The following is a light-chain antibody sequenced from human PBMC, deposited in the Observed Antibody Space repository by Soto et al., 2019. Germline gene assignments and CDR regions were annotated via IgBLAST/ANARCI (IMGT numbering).Light chain of an antibody. CDR3: QQYGTSPYT. J-gene: IGKJ2*01. Sequence: VLTQSPGTLALSPGERATVFCRASQGVSSSGVAWYQHKPGQAPRRLIYSTSYRAPGIPDRFSGSGSGTDFTLSISRLEPEDFAVYFCQQYGTSPYTFGQGTKLEIK. V-gene: IGKV3-20*01. CDR1: QGVSSSG. CDR2: STS.